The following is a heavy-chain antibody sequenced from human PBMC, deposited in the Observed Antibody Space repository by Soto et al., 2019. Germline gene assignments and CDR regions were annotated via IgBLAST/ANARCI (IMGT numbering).Heavy chain of an antibody. V-gene: IGHV3-23*01. Sequence: GGSLRLSCAASGFTFNNYDMSWVRQAPGKGLEWVSSISYSSAYTYYLDSVKGRFAISRDNSKSTLYLQMSSLRAEDTAVYYCAKGDYGDFLGASWGQGTLVTVSS. J-gene: IGHJ5*02. CDR1: GFTFNNYD. CDR2: ISYSSAYT. D-gene: IGHD4-17*01. CDR3: AKGDYGDFLGAS.